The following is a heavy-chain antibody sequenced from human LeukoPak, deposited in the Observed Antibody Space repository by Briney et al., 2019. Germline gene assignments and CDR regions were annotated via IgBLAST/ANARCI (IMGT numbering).Heavy chain of an antibody. Sequence: PGGPLRLSCAVSGFSISNYWMSWLRHIPGKGLEWVANINQDGSEKYYVDSVKGRFNISRDNDKNSLYLQMNSLRAEDTAVYYCARDGYSSGPGADWGQGTLVTVSS. CDR2: INQDGSEK. CDR1: GFSISNYW. D-gene: IGHD6-19*01. J-gene: IGHJ4*02. V-gene: IGHV3-7*04. CDR3: ARDGYSSGPGAD.